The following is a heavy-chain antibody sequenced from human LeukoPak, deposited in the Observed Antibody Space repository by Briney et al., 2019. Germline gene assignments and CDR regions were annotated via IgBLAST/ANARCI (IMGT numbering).Heavy chain of an antibody. Sequence: GGSLRLSCAASGFTFGSYAMHWVRQAPGKGLEWVAVRSYDGNNKYYADSVKGRFTISRDNSKNTLYLQMNSLRAEDTAVYYCARGDYSSSWYVDYWGQGTLVTVSS. CDR1: GFTFGSYA. J-gene: IGHJ4*02. D-gene: IGHD6-13*01. CDR3: ARGDYSSSWYVDY. CDR2: RSYDGNNK. V-gene: IGHV3-30*04.